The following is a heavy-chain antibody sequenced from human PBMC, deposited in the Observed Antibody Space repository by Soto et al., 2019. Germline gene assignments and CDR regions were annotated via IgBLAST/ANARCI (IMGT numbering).Heavy chain of an antibody. CDR3: AKITPSSGGYYYYGMDV. V-gene: IGHV3-23*04. CDR1: GFTFSSYA. D-gene: IGHD6-19*01. Sequence: EVQLVESGGGLVQPGRSLRLSCAASGFTFSSYAMSWVRQAPGKGLEWVSAISGSGGSTYYADSVKGRFTISRDNSKNTLYLQMNSLRAEDTAVYYCAKITPSSGGYYYYGMDVWGQGTTVTVSS. J-gene: IGHJ6*02. CDR2: ISGSGGST.